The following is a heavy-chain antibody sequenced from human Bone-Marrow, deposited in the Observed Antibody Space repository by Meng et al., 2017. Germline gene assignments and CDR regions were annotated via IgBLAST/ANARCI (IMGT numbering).Heavy chain of an antibody. CDR3: ARTPGYSYGQIDS. CDR2: IYYTGTT. J-gene: IGHJ4*02. CDR1: GGSVYSGSYY. D-gene: IGHD5-18*01. Sequence: VALQGSGPGLVRPSETLSLTCTVSGGSVYSGSYYWSWIRQPPGKGLEWIGYIYYTGTTKYNPSLKSRVTISVDTSKNQFSLNLSSVTAADTALYYCARTPGYSYGQIDSWGQGTLVTVSS. V-gene: IGHV4-61*01.